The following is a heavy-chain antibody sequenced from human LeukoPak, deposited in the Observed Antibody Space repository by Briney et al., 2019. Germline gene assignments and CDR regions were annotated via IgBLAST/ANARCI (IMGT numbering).Heavy chain of an antibody. Sequence: PGGSLRLSCAASGFTFSSYWMHWVRQVPGKGLVWDARINPGGSSITYADSVKGRFTISRDNAKNTLYLQMDSLRAEDTGVYYCARSNQADDYWGQGTLVTVS. V-gene: IGHV3-74*01. CDR1: GFTFSSYW. CDR3: ARSNQADDY. J-gene: IGHJ4*02. CDR2: INPGGSSI. D-gene: IGHD1-14*01.